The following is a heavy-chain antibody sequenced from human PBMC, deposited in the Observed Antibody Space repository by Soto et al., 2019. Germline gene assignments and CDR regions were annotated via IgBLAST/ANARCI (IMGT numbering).Heavy chain of an antibody. J-gene: IGHJ6*02. D-gene: IGHD2-15*01. CDR1: GGSISSGGYY. V-gene: IGHV4-39*01. CDR3: ARRRDCSGGSCSHYYYYGMDV. CDR2: IYYSGST. Sequence: SETLSLTCTVSGGSISSGGYYWSWIRQHPGKGLEWIGYIYYSGSTYYNPSLKSRVTISVDTSKNQFSLKLSSVTAADTAVYYCARRRDCSGGSCSHYYYYGMDVWGQGTTVTVSS.